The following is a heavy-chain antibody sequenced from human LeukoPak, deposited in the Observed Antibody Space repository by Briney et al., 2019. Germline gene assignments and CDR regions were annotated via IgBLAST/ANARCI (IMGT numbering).Heavy chain of an antibody. CDR3: ARELVRWDYYYYYGMDV. CDR2: IIPIFGTA. CDR1: GGTFSSYA. Sequence: ASVTVSCTASGGTFSSYAISWVRQAPGQGLEWMGGIIPIFGTANYAQKFQGRVTITADESTSTAYMELSSLRSEDTAVYYCARELVRWDYYYYYGMDVWGQGTTVTVSS. J-gene: IGHJ6*02. D-gene: IGHD4-23*01. V-gene: IGHV1-69*13.